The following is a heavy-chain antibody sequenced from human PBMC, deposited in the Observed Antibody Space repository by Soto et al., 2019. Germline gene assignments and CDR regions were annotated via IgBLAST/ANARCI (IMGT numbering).Heavy chain of an antibody. V-gene: IGHV3-30-3*01. CDR1: GFTFSSYA. Sequence: GGSLRLSCAASGFTFSSYAMHWVRQAPGKGLEWVAVISYDGSNKYYADSVKGRFTISRDNSKNTLYLQMNSLRAEDTAVYYCARPSSSTKDRPWFDPWGQGTLVTVSS. J-gene: IGHJ5*02. CDR3: ARPSSSTKDRPWFDP. CDR2: ISYDGSNK. D-gene: IGHD6-13*01.